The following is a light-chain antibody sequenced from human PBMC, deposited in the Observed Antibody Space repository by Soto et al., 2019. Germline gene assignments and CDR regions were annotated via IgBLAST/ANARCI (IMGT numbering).Light chain of an antibody. CDR3: KKIYSPPSPGT. V-gene: IGKV1-39*01. Sequence: DIQMTQSPSSLSASVGDRVTITCRASQTISSYLNWYQQTPGRAPKLLIYAASSLQGGVPSRFSGSGFGTVFTLTISSLQLKDFATFYCKKIYSPPSPGTCGQGTRV. CDR2: AAS. J-gene: IGKJ1*01. CDR1: QTISSY.